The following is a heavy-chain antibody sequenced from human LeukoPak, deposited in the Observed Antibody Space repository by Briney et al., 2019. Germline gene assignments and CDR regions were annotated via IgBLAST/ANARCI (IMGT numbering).Heavy chain of an antibody. CDR3: VRDRLMTARFSEYFDG. J-gene: IGHJ4*02. D-gene: IGHD3-3*01. CDR2: IKYDGSNK. V-gene: IGHV3-30*02. Sequence: PGGSLRLSCVATGFSFSYYGMHWVRQAPGKGPEWVTNIKYDGSNKYYADSVQGRFTVSRDNSKNTLYLEMNSLRPEDTAVYVCVRDRLMTARFSEYFDGWGQGTLVTVSS. CDR1: GFSFSYYG.